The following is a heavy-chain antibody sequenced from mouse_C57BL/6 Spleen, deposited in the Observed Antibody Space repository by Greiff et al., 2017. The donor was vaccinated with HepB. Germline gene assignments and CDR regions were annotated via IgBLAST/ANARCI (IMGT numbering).Heavy chain of an antibody. J-gene: IGHJ4*01. Sequence: QVQLQQSGAELVMPGASVKLSCKASGYTFTSYWMHWVKQRPGQGLEWIGEIDPSDSYTNYNQKFKGKSTLTVDKSSSTAYMQLSSLTSEDSAVYYWARNYGNSDYAMDYWGQGTSVTVSS. CDR3: ARNYGNSDYAMDY. CDR1: GYTFTSYW. CDR2: IDPSDSYT. D-gene: IGHD2-1*01. V-gene: IGHV1-69*01.